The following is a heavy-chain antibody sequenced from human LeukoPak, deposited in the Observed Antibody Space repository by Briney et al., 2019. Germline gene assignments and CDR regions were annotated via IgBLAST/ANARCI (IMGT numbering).Heavy chain of an antibody. CDR2: INPNSGGT. Sequence: GASVKVSCKASGYTFTGYYMHWVRQAPGQGLEWMGWINPNSGGTNYAQKFQGRVTMTRDTSISTAYMELSRLRSDDTAVYYCARDYYDSSGYRYFDYWGQGTLVTVSS. CDR1: GYTFTGYY. V-gene: IGHV1-2*02. D-gene: IGHD3-22*01. CDR3: ARDYYDSSGYRYFDY. J-gene: IGHJ4*02.